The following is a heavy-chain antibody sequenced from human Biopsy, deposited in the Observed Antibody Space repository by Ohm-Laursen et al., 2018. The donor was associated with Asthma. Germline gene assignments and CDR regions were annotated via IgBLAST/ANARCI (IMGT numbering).Heavy chain of an antibody. CDR2: IMTVFGTT. CDR3: ARCQVGYSSGWSLLLKKIYYSGMDV. J-gene: IGHJ6*02. V-gene: IGHV1-69*13. CDR1: GGTFSNFA. Sequence: ASVKVSCKAPGGTFSNFAISWVRQAPGQGLEWLGGIMTVFGTTNYEQKFQSRVTITADETASTAYMEVTSLRSEDTAIYYCARCQVGYSSGWSLLLKKIYYSGMDVWGQGTAVTVSS. D-gene: IGHD6-19*01.